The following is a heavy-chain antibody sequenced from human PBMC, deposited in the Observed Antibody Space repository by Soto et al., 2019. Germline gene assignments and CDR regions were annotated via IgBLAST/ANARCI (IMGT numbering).Heavy chain of an antibody. J-gene: IGHJ4*02. D-gene: IGHD6-19*01. CDR1: GGSISSSNW. Sequence: QVQLQESGPGLVKPSGTLSLTCAVSGGSISSSNWWSWVRQPPGKGLEWIGEIYHSGSTNYNPSHKGRVTISVNKAKNQFPPRRSSVAAGGTAVYYWGGGNIAGGGTGGGGIDYWGQGTLVTVSS. V-gene: IGHV4-4*02. CDR2: IYHSGST. CDR3: GGGNIAGGGTGGGGIDY.